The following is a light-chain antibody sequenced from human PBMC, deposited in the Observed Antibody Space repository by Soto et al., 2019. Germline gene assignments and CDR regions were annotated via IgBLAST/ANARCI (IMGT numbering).Light chain of an antibody. V-gene: IGKV3-11*01. CDR1: QSVDNY. CDR3: QQRSNSPQT. Sequence: EIVLTQSPATLSLSPGRRATLSSRASQSVDNYLDWYQQKPGQAPRLLIYESSNRATGIPARFSGSGSGTDFILTISSLEPEDFAVYYCQQRSNSPQTFGQGTKVDIK. J-gene: IGKJ1*01. CDR2: ESS.